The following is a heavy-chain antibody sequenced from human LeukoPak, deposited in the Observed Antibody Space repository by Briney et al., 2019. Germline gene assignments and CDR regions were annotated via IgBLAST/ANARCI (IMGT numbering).Heavy chain of an antibody. Sequence: PSETLSLTCAVYGGSFSGYYWSWIRQPPGKGLEWIGEINHSGSTNYNPSLKSRVTISVDMSKNQFSLKLSSVTAADTAVYYCAITMVRGAPGYWGQGSLVTVSS. CDR2: INHSGST. V-gene: IGHV4-34*01. J-gene: IGHJ4*02. CDR1: GGSFSGYY. CDR3: AITMVRGAPGY. D-gene: IGHD3-10*01.